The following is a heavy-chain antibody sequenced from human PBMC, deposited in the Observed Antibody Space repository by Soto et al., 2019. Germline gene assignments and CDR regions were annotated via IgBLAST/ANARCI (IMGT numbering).Heavy chain of an antibody. CDR1: GFTFSGSA. CDR2: IRSKANSYAT. Sequence: PGGSLRLSCAASGFTFSGSAMHWVRQASGKGLEWVGRIRSKANSYATAYAASVKGRFTISRDDSKNTAYLQMNSLKTEDTAVYYCTRIYYYDSSGYSGDPFDYWGQGTLVTVSS. CDR3: TRIYYYDSSGYSGDPFDY. J-gene: IGHJ4*02. D-gene: IGHD3-22*01. V-gene: IGHV3-73*01.